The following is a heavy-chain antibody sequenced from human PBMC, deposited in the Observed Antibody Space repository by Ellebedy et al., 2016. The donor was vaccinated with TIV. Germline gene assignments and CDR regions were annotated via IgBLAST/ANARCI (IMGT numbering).Heavy chain of an antibody. J-gene: IGHJ6*02. D-gene: IGHD6-6*01. V-gene: IGHV3-7*03. CDR1: GFTFSSYW. CDR2: IKQDGSEK. Sequence: GESLKISCAASGFTFSSYWMSWVRQAPGKGLEWVANIKQDGSEKYYVDSVKGRFTLSRDNAKNSLYLQMNSLRAEDTAVYYCARGGLAARYYYYGMDVWGQGTTVTVSS. CDR3: ARGGLAARYYYYGMDV.